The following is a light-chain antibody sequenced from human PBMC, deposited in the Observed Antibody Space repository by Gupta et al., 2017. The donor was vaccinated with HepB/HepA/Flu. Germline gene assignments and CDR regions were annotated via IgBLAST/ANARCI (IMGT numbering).Light chain of an antibody. CDR1: QSISAN. J-gene: IGKJ5*01. V-gene: IGKV3-15*01. CDR3: QQYNSWPRT. CDR2: DAP. Sequence: EIVMPHSPATLSVSPGERATLSCRASQSISANLGWFQQKPGKAPRPLIYDAPIRASGVPARFSGSGSGTEFTLTISSLQSEDFAIYYCQQYNSWPRTFGQGTQVEIK.